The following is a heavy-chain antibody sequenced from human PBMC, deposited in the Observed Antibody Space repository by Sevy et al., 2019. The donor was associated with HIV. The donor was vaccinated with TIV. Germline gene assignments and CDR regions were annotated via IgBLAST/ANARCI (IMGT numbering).Heavy chain of an antibody. Sequence: GGSLRLSCAASGFTFSNYAMTWVRQAPGKGLEWVSSISGSTGTTYYAASVKGRFTISRDNSKNTLYLQMNSLRAEDTAVYSCAKDTGSGRIYFDSWGQGTPVTVSS. J-gene: IGHJ4*02. CDR1: GFTFSNYA. CDR3: AKDTGSGRIYFDS. V-gene: IGHV3-23*01. D-gene: IGHD3-10*01. CDR2: ISGSTGTT.